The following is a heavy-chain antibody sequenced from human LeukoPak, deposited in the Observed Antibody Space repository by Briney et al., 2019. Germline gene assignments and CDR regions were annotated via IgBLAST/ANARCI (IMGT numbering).Heavy chain of an antibody. Sequence: SETLSLTCTVSGDSISSYYWSWIRQPPGKGLEWIGYIYYSGSTNDNPSLKSRVTISVDTSKNQFSLKLSSVTAADTAVYYCARHTELGGDFDYWGQGTLVTVSS. CDR2: IYYSGST. CDR1: GDSISSYY. J-gene: IGHJ4*02. D-gene: IGHD1-14*01. V-gene: IGHV4-59*08. CDR3: ARHTELGGDFDY.